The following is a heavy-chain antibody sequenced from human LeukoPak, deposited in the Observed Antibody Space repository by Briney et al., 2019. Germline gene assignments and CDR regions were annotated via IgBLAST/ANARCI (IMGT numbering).Heavy chain of an antibody. Sequence: GSLRLSCAASGFTFSSYWMSWIRQPPGKGLEWIGEINHSGSTNYNPSLKSRVTISVDTSKNQFSLKLSSVTAADTAVYYCARGDYGGNSGYWGQGTLVTVSS. J-gene: IGHJ4*02. D-gene: IGHD4-23*01. CDR3: ARGDYGGNSGY. CDR1: GFTFSSYW. CDR2: INHSGST. V-gene: IGHV4-34*01.